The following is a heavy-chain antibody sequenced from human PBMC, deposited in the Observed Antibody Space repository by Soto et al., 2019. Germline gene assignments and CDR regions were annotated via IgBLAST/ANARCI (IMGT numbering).Heavy chain of an antibody. CDR3: ATQTYSYNWHR. D-gene: IGHD1-1*01. J-gene: IGHJ5*02. CDR1: SGSISSSNW. CDR2: ISHGGTT. V-gene: IGHV4-4*02. Sequence: QVQLQESGPGLVKPSGTLSLTCGVSSGSISSSNWWSWVRQPPGKGLEWIGEISHGGTTNYNPSLESRVTMSLAKSRNQFSLKLSSVTAADTAVYYCATQTYSYNWHRWGQGTLVTVSS.